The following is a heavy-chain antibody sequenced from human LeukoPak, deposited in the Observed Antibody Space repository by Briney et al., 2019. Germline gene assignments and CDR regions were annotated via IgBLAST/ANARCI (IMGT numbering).Heavy chain of an antibody. CDR1: GYTFTSYD. J-gene: IGHJ6*02. CDR3: ARDREPHYDILTGYLPFGMDV. Sequence: ASVKVSCKASGYTFTSYDINWVRQAIGQGLEWMGWMNPNSGNTGYAQKFQGRVTMTRNTSISTAYMELSSLRSEDTAVYYCARDREPHYDILTGYLPFGMDVWGQGTTVTVSS. D-gene: IGHD3-9*01. CDR2: MNPNSGNT. V-gene: IGHV1-8*01.